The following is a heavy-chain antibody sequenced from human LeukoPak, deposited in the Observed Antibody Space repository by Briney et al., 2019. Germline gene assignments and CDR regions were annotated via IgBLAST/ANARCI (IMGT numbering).Heavy chain of an antibody. J-gene: IGHJ3*02. Sequence: PSETLSLTCTVSGGSITGYHWSWLRQPPGKGLEWIGYIYSSETTAYKPSLKSRVTISADTSKNQFSLKLTSVTAADTAIYYCARRNDFDIWGQGTMVTVSS. CDR1: GGSITGYH. CDR3: ARRNDFDI. CDR2: IYSSETT. V-gene: IGHV4-4*08.